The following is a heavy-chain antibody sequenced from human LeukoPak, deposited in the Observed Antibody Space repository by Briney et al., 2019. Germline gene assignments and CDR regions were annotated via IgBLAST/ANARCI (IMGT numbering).Heavy chain of an antibody. J-gene: IGHJ4*02. CDR2: ISGSGGST. V-gene: IGHV3-23*01. CDR1: GFTFSSYA. CDR3: ARGPYIAVAVYFDY. D-gene: IGHD6-19*01. Sequence: PGGSLRLSCAASGFTFSSYAMSWVRQAPGKGLEWVSAISGSGGSTYYADSVKGRFTISRDNSKNTLYLQMNSLRAEDTAVYYCARGPYIAVAVYFDYWGQGTLVTVSS.